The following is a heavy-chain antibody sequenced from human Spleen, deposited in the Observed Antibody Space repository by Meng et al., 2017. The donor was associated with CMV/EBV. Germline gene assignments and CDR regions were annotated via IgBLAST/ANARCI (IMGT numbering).Heavy chain of an antibody. D-gene: IGHD4-23*01. J-gene: IGHJ4*02. Sequence: GESLKISCAASGFPFSSYVLHWVRQPPGKGLEWVAVISSDGNNKYYADSVKGRFTISRDNSKNTLYLQMNSLRAEDTAVYYCAKDPVVRGGYFDYWGQGTLVTVSS. CDR2: ISSDGNNK. CDR1: GFPFSSYV. CDR3: AKDPVVRGGYFDY. V-gene: IGHV3-30-3*01.